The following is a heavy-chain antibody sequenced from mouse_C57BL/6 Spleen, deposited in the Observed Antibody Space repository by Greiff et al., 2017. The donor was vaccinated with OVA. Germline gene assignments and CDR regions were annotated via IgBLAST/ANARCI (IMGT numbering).Heavy chain of an antibody. J-gene: IGHJ4*01. CDR2: ISSGSSTI. CDR1: GFTFSDYG. CDR3: ARRGSMITTPYYAMDY. D-gene: IGHD2-4*01. V-gene: IGHV5-17*01. Sequence: EVQLVESGGGLVKPGGSLKLSCAASGFTFSDYGMHWVRQAPEKGLEWVAYISSGSSTIYYADTVKGRFTISRDNAKNTLFLQMTSLRSEDTAMYYCARRGSMITTPYYAMDYWGQGTSVTVSS.